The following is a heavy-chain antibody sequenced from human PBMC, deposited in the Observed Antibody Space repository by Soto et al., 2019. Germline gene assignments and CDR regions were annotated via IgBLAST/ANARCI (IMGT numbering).Heavy chain of an antibody. Sequence: PGGSLRLSCAASGFTFSDYYMSWIRQAPGKGLEWVSYISSSGSTIYYADSVKGRFTISRDNAKNSLYLQMNSLRAEDTAVYYCARDKKRRAVAGKALYFDYWGQGTLVTVS. V-gene: IGHV3-11*01. J-gene: IGHJ4*02. CDR3: ARDKKRRAVAGKALYFDY. D-gene: IGHD6-19*01. CDR1: GFTFSDYY. CDR2: ISSSGSTI.